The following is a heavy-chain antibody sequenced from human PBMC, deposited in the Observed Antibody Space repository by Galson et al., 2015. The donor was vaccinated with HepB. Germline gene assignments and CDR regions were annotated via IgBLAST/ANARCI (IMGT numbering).Heavy chain of an antibody. D-gene: IGHD6-13*01. CDR1: GGSISSSSYY. J-gene: IGHJ5*02. CDR2: IYYSGST. CDR3: ARGYTSSFSWLDP. V-gene: IGHV4-39*07. Sequence: ETLSLTCTVSGGSISSSSYYWGWIRQPPGKGLEWIGSIYYSGSTYYNPSLKSRVTISVDTSKNQFSLKLSSVTAADTAVYYCARGYTSSFSWLDPWGQGTLVTVSS.